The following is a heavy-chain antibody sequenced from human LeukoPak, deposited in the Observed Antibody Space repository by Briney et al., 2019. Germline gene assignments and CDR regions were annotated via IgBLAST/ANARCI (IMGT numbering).Heavy chain of an antibody. V-gene: IGHV3-15*01. CDR2: IKSKTDGGTT. D-gene: IGHD6-13*01. CDR3: TTSWRLTYYFDY. J-gene: IGHJ4*02. Sequence: PGGALRLSLAGSGLTFSDARLIWVRPAPGRGVEGVGRIKSKTDGGTTEYAAPVQGRFTISRDDSRNTLYLQMNSLKTEDTAVYYCTTSWRLTYYFDYWGQGSLVTVTS. CDR1: GLTFSDAR.